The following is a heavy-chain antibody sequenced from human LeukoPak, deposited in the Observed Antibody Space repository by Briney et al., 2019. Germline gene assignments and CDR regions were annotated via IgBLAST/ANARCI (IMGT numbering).Heavy chain of an antibody. CDR2: INHSGST. CDR1: GGSFSGYY. V-gene: IGHV4-34*01. Sequence: KPSETLSLTCAVYGGSFSGYYWSWIRQPPGKGLEWIGEINHSGSTNYNPSLKSRVTISVDTSKNQFSLKLSSVTAADTAVYYCARTQGWYYYYYYMDVWGKGTTVTVSS. D-gene: IGHD2-15*01. CDR3: ARTQGWYYYYYYMDV. J-gene: IGHJ6*03.